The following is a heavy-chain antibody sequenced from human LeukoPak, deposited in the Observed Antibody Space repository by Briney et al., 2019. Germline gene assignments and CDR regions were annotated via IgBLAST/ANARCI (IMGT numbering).Heavy chain of an antibody. CDR3: ARPPDTDLSGNDY. D-gene: IGHD5-18*01. V-gene: IGHV3-30*02. CDR2: IRYDGSNK. J-gene: IGHJ4*02. Sequence: GGSLRLSCAASGFTFSSYGMHWVRQAPGKGLEWVAFIRYDGSNKYYADSVKGRFTISRDNSKNTLYLQMNSLRAEDTAVYYCARPPDTDLSGNDYWGQGTLVIVSS. CDR1: GFTFSSYG.